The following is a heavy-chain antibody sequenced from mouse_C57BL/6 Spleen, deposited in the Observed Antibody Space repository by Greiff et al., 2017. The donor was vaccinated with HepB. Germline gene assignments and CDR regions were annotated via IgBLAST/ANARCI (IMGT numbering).Heavy chain of an antibody. CDR2: ISGGGGNT. D-gene: IGHD1-1*01. Sequence: DVMLVESGGGLVKPGGSLKLSCAASGFTFSSYTMSWVRQTPEKRLEWVATISGGGGNTYYPDSVKGRFTISRDNAKNTLYMQISSLRYEDTALFYCARRVYSAAMDYWDKGASVTVSS. V-gene: IGHV5-9*01. CDR1: GFTFSSYT. CDR3: ARRVYSAAMDY. J-gene: IGHJ4*01.